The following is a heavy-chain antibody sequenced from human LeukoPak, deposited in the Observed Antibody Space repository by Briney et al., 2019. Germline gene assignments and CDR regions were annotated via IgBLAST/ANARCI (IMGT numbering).Heavy chain of an antibody. Sequence: ASVKVSCKASGGTFSSYAISWVRQAPGQGLEWMGRIIPILGIANYAQKFQGRVTITADKSTSTAYMELSSLRSEDTAVYYCATEHSVTYYYDSSGPGYFDLWGRGTLVTVSS. CDR1: GGTFSSYA. CDR3: ATEHSVTYYYDSSGPGYFDL. J-gene: IGHJ2*01. V-gene: IGHV1-69*04. D-gene: IGHD3-22*01. CDR2: IIPILGIA.